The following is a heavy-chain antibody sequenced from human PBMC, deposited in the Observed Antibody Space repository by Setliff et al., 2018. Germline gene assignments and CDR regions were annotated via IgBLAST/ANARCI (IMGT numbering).Heavy chain of an antibody. V-gene: IGHV4-34*01. CDR3: GRHLGPWDPVDF. CDR1: GGTFSDYY. D-gene: IGHD1-26*01. Sequence: SETLSLTCAAYGGTFSDYYWTWVRQSPGKGLEWIGEINHSGSTNYNPSLKSRVTISVDTSKNQVSLRLVSVTAADTAIYYCGRHLGPWDPVDFWGQGTLVTVSS. J-gene: IGHJ4*02. CDR2: INHSGST.